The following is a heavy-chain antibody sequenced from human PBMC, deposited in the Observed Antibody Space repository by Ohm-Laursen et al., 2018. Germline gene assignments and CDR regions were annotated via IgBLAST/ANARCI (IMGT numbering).Heavy chain of an antibody. V-gene: IGHV4-59*08. CDR3: ARFDNWNDAGFDN. D-gene: IGHD1-20*01. CDR1: GASIRSFY. Sequence: GTLSLTCIVSGASIRSFYWTWVRQPPGEGLEYIGYIYHGGNINYNPSLKSRVTISVDTSKNQLSLRLGSVTAADTALYYCARFDNWNDAGFDNWGQGTLVTVSA. CDR2: IYHGGNI. J-gene: IGHJ4*02.